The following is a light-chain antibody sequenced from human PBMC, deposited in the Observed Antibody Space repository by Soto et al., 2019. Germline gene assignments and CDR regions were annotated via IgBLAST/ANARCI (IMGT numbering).Light chain of an antibody. Sequence: EIVMTQSPATLSVSPGERATLFCRASQGVNTYLAWYQQKPGQAPRLLIYGPSTGATGIPARFSGSGSGTEFTLTISSLQSEDFAVYYCQQYYDWPLTFGGGTKVEVK. CDR1: QGVNTY. CDR2: GPS. CDR3: QQYYDWPLT. V-gene: IGKV3-15*01. J-gene: IGKJ4*01.